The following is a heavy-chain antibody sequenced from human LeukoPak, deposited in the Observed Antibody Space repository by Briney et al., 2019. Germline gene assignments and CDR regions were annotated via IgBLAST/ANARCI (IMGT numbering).Heavy chain of an antibody. CDR2: IKKDGREI. J-gene: IGHJ4*02. Sequence: GGSLRLSCVASGFTFSRHWMAWVRQAPGKGLEWVANIKKDGREIYCMDSVKGRFTISRDNAKNSLYLQMNSLRAEDTAAYYCARRYSTSSVEDFDYWGQGTLVTVSS. CDR3: ARRYSTSSVEDFDY. D-gene: IGHD6-6*01. V-gene: IGHV3-7*01. CDR1: GFTFSRHW.